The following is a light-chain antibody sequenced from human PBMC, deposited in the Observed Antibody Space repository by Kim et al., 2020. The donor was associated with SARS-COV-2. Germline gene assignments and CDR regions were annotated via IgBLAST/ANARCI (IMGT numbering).Light chain of an antibody. CDR1: KSISSD. CDR3: QQYNNWPPYT. Sequence: VSPGERASLAGMASKSISSDLAWYQQNPGQAPRLLIYGASTRATGIPARFSGSASGTEFTLTISSLQSEDFAVYYCQQYNNWPPYTFGQGTKLEI. J-gene: IGKJ2*01. V-gene: IGKV3-15*01. CDR2: GAS.